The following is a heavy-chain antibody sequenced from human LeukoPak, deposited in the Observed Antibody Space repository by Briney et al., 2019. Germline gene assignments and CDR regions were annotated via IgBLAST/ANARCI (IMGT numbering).Heavy chain of an antibody. CDR1: GGSISSGGYY. J-gene: IGHJ3*02. CDR3: ARDSRDVSSGWYEGAFDI. V-gene: IGHV4-31*03. CDR2: IYYSGST. D-gene: IGHD6-19*01. Sequence: SQTLSLTCTVSGGSISSGGYYWSWIRQHPGKGLEWIGYIYYSGSTYYNPSLKSRVTISVDTSKNQFSLKLSSVTAADTAVYYCARDSRDVSSGWYEGAFDIWGQGTMVTVSS.